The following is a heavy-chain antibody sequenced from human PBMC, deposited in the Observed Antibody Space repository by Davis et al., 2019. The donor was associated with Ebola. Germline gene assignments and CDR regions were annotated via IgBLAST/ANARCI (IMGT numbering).Heavy chain of an antibody. J-gene: IGHJ5*02. CDR1: GFTFSSYS. CDR3: TSEMVQGVIWWFDP. Sequence: GESLKISCAASGFTFSSYSMNWVRQAPGKGLEWVSSISSSSSYIYYADSVKGRFTISRDNAKNSLYLQMNSLRAEDTAVYYCTSEMVQGVIWWFDPWGQGTLVTVSS. V-gene: IGHV3-21*04. D-gene: IGHD3-10*01. CDR2: ISSSSSYI.